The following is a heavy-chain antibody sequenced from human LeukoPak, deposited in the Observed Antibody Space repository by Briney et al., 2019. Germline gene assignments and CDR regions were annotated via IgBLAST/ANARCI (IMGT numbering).Heavy chain of an antibody. J-gene: IGHJ3*02. D-gene: IGHD2-21*02. CDR1: GFTFSSYG. CDR2: IRYDGSNK. CDR3: ARAGQDLMAYCGGDCYSDAFDI. V-gene: IGHV3-30*02. Sequence: PGGSLRLSCAASGFTFSSYGMHWVRQAPGKGLEWVAFIRYDGSNKYYADSVKGRFTISRDNSKNTLYLQMNSLRAEDTAVYYCARAGQDLMAYCGGDCYSDAFDIWGQGTMVTVSS.